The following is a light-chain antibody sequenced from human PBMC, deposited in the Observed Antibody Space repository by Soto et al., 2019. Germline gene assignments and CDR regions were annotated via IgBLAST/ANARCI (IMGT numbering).Light chain of an antibody. J-gene: IGKJ5*01. CDR1: QFLSSY. CDR3: HQRNK. CDR2: DTS. V-gene: IGKV3-11*01. Sequence: EVVLTQSPATLSLAPGERATLSCRASQFLSSYLAWYQQKPGQPPRLLIYDTSNRATGIPARFSGSRSGTDFTLTISSLEPEDFGVYFCHQRNKFGQGTRPAIK.